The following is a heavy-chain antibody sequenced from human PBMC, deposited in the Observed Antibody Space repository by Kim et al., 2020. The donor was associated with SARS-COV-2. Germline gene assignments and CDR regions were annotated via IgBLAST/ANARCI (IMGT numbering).Heavy chain of an antibody. CDR1: GFTFSSYE. CDR3: ARGYYYYGSGSYLYY. Sequence: GGSLRLSCAASGFTFSSYEMNWVRQAPGKGLEWVSYISSSGSTIYYADSVKGRFTISRDNAKNSLYLQMNSLRAEDTAVYYCARGYYYYGSGSYLYYWGQGTLVTVSS. D-gene: IGHD3-10*01. J-gene: IGHJ4*02. CDR2: ISSSGSTI. V-gene: IGHV3-48*03.